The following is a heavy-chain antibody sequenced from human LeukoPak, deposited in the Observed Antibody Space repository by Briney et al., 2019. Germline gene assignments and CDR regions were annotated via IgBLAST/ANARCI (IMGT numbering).Heavy chain of an antibody. CDR1: GFTFSAYA. V-gene: IGHV3-23*01. CDR3: ARAAGTTEDMDV. J-gene: IGHJ6*02. CDR2: IIGRGTTT. D-gene: IGHD1-1*01. Sequence: GGSLRLSCAASGFTFSAYAMNWVRQAPGKGLEWVSSIIGRGTTTFYSDSVKGRFTISRDNSKNTLYLQMNSLRAEDTAVYYCARAAGTTEDMDVWGQGTTVTVSS.